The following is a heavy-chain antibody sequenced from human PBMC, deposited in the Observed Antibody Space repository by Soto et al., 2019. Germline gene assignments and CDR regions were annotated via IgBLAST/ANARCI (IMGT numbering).Heavy chain of an antibody. CDR3: AKFWRGALWAHFDY. J-gene: IGHJ4*02. CDR1: GFTFSSYA. V-gene: IGHV3-23*01. CDR2: ISGSGGST. D-gene: IGHD3-3*01. Sequence: HPGGSLRLSCAASGFTFSSYAMSWVRQAPGKGLEWVSAISGSGGSTYYADSVKGRFTISRDNSKNTLYLQMNSLRAEDTAVYYCAKFWRGALWAHFDYWGQGTLVTVSS.